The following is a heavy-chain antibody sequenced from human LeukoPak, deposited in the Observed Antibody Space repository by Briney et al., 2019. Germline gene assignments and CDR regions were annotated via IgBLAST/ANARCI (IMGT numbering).Heavy chain of an antibody. Sequence: ASVKVSCKASGYSFSSYDVGWVRQATGQGLEWMGWRNPNSGNTGYAQKFQGRVTMTGDTSTSTAHMELSGLMSEDTAVYYCARAIRGQLLLEYWGQGTLVTVSS. CDR2: RNPNSGNT. CDR3: ARAIRGQLLLEY. CDR1: GYSFSSYD. J-gene: IGHJ4*02. D-gene: IGHD2-2*01. V-gene: IGHV1-8*01.